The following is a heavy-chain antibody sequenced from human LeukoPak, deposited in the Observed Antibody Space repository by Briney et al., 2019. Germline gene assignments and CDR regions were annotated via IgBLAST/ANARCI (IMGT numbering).Heavy chain of an antibody. CDR3: ARGNYYDSSGPGGY. D-gene: IGHD3-22*01. V-gene: IGHV3-74*01. Sequence: PGGSLRLSCAASGFTFSSHWMHWVRQAPGKGLVWVSRINSDGRSTSYVDSVAGRFTISRDNAKNTLYLQMNSLRAEDTAVHYCARGNYYDSSGPGGYWGQGTLVIVSS. CDR1: GFTFSSHW. CDR2: INSDGRST. J-gene: IGHJ4*02.